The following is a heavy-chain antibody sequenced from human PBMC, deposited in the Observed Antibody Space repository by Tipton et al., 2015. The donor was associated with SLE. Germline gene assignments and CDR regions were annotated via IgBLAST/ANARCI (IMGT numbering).Heavy chain of an antibody. CDR3: ARLQEGTQWLANEEAFDI. CDR2: IYYSGST. CDR1: GGSISSYY. J-gene: IGHJ3*02. V-gene: IGHV4-59*01. Sequence: TLSLTCTVSGGSISSYYWSWIRQPPGKGLEWIGYIYYSGSTNYNPSLKSRVTISVDTSKNQFSLKLSSVTAADTAVYYCARLQEGTQWLANEEAFDIWGQGTMVTVSS. D-gene: IGHD6-19*01.